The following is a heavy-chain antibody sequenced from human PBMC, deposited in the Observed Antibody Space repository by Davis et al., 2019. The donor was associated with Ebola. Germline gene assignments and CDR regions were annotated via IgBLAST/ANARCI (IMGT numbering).Heavy chain of an antibody. CDR1: GGSFSGYY. J-gene: IGHJ6*02. CDR3: ARARAATIYYYYYGMDV. V-gene: IGHV4-34*01. Sequence: PSETLSLTCAVYGGSFSGYYWSWIRQPPGKGLEWIGEINHSGSTNYNPSLKSRVTISVDTSKNQFSLKLSSVTAADTAVYYCARARAATIYYYYYGMDVWGQGTTVTVSS. D-gene: IGHD5-12*01. CDR2: INHSGST.